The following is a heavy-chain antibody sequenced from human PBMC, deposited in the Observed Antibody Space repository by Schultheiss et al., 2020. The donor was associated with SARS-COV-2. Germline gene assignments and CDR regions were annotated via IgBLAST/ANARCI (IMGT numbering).Heavy chain of an antibody. Sequence: SETLSLTCDVYSGSFSGYYWSWIRQPPGKGLEWIGEINHSGSTNYNPSLKSRVTISVDTSKNQFSLKLSSVTAADTAVYYCARGRVVVDWFDPWCQGTLVTVSS. J-gene: IGHJ5*02. CDR3: ARGRVVVDWFDP. CDR2: INHSGST. CDR1: SGSFSGYY. D-gene: IGHD2-2*01. V-gene: IGHV4-34*01.